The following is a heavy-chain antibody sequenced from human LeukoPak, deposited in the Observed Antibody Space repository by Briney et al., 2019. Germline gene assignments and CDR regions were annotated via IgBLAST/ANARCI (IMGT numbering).Heavy chain of an antibody. J-gene: IGHJ4*02. D-gene: IGHD6-13*01. CDR2: ISTYNGNT. V-gene: IGHV1-18*04. Sequence: GASVKVSFRASGYTFTNYGISWVRQAPGQGLEWMGWISTYNGNTNYAQKLKDRVTMTTDTTTKTAYMELRSRRSDDAAVYYCAGEGQLLLDFWGQGTLVTVSA. CDR1: GYTFTNYG. CDR3: AGEGQLLLDF.